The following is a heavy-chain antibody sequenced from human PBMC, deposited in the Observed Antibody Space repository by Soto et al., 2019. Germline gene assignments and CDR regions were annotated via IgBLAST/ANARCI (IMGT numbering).Heavy chain of an antibody. J-gene: IGHJ4*02. V-gene: IGHV3-11*01. CDR3: ARDQGYYDSSGYFDY. Sequence: PGGSLRLSCAASGFTFSDYYMRWIRHAPGKGLEWVSYISSSGSIIYYADSVKGRFTISRDNARNSLYLQLNSLRAEDTAVYYCARDQGYYDSSGYFDYWGQGTLVTVSS. CDR2: ISSSGSII. D-gene: IGHD3-22*01. CDR1: GFTFSDYY.